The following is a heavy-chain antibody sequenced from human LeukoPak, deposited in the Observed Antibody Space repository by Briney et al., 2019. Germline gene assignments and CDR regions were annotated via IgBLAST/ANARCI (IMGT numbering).Heavy chain of an antibody. Sequence: ASVTLSLKASGYTITSYDMNWVREAPGQGLEWIGWMNPNSGNTGYAQKFQGRVTMTRNTSISTAYMELSSLRSEDTAVYYCARGSDSSSWYGRSENDDWGQGTLVTVSS. D-gene: IGHD6-13*01. V-gene: IGHV1-8*01. CDR2: MNPNSGNT. CDR1: GYTITSYD. J-gene: IGHJ4*02. CDR3: ARGSDSSSWYGRSENDD.